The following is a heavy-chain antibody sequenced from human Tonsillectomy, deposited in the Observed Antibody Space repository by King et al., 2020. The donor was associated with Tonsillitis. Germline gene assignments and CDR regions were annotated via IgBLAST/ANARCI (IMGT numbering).Heavy chain of an antibody. J-gene: IGHJ4*02. V-gene: IGHV1-69*01. CDR1: GGTFSSYA. CDR3: ARAKEHDGIAPLGY. Sequence: VQLVQSGAEVKKPGSSVKGSCKASGGTFSSYAISWVRQAPGQGLEWMGGIIPIFGTANYAQKFQGRVTITADESTSSAYMKLRSLRSEDTAVYYCARAKEHDGIAPLGYWGQGTLVTVSS. CDR2: IIPIFGTA. D-gene: IGHD6-6*01.